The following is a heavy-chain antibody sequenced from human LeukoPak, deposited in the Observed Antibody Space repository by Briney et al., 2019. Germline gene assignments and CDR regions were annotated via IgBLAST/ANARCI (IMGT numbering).Heavy chain of an antibody. J-gene: IGHJ4*02. V-gene: IGHV4-59*12. CDR3: ARGYCTNAVCSLGPTQA. CDR1: GGSISSYY. D-gene: IGHD2-8*01. Sequence: SETLSLTCTVSGGSISSYYWSWIRQPPGKGLEWIGYIYYSGSTYYNPSLKSRVTISVDTSKNQFSLKVRSVTAADTAVYYCARGYCTNAVCSLGPTQAWGQGTLVTVSS. CDR2: IYYSGST.